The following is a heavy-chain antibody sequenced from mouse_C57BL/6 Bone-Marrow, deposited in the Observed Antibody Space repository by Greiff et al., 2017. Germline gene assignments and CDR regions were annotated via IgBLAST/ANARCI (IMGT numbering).Heavy chain of an antibody. D-gene: IGHD2-5*01. Sequence: VQLQQSGAELASPGASVTLSCKASGYTFTDHIMTWVKKRPGQGLEWIGRIYPVSGETNYPQKFMGKATLSVDRSSSTVYLVLDSLTYEDPAVYYCGRTIVTGYYAMDYWGQGTSVTVSS. V-gene: IGHV1-11*01. CDR2: IYPVSGET. J-gene: IGHJ4*01. CDR1: GYTFTDHI. CDR3: GRTIVTGYYAMDY.